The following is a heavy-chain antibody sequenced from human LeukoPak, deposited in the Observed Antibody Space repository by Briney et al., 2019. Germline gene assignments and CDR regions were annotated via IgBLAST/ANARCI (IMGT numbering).Heavy chain of an antibody. CDR2: NSGST. V-gene: IGHV4-59*08. J-gene: IGHJ3*02. CDR3: ARGRGYGGNYLRSFDI. CDR1: GFTVSSNY. D-gene: IGHD1-26*01. Sequence: PGGSLRLSCAASGFTVSSNYMSWIRQPPGKGLEWIGYNSGSTNYNASLKSRVTILLVRSKNQFSLKLSSVTAADTAVYYCARGRGYGGNYLRSFDIWGQGTMVTVSS.